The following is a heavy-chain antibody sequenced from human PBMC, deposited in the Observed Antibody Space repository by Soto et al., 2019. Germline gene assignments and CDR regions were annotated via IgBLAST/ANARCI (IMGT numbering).Heavy chain of an antibody. V-gene: IGHV3-23*01. CDR2: ISGSGGST. Sequence: GGSLRLSCAASGFTFSSYAMSWVRQAPGKGLEWVSAISGSGGSTYYADSVKGRFTISRDNSKNSLYLQMNSLRTEDTAVYYCAKDWSYYGSGAFDDRGQGTLVTVSS. CDR3: AKDWSYYGSGAFDD. J-gene: IGHJ4*02. CDR1: GFTFSSYA. D-gene: IGHD3-10*01.